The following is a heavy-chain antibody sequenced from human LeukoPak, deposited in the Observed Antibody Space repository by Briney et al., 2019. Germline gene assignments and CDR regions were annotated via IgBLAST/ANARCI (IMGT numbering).Heavy chain of an antibody. CDR3: ARDLVIGSSSYYFDY. Sequence: GRSLRLSCAASGFTFSTYGMHWVRQAPGKGLEWVAVIWYDGSNKYYADSVRGRFTISRDNFKNTLYLQMNSLRAEDTAVYYCARDLVIGSSSYYFDYWGQGTLVTVSS. CDR1: GFTFSTYG. CDR2: IWYDGSNK. D-gene: IGHD2-21*01. J-gene: IGHJ4*02. V-gene: IGHV3-33*01.